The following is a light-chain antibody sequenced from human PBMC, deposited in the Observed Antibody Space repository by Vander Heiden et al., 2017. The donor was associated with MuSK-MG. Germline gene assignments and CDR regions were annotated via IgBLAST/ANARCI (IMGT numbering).Light chain of an antibody. CDR2: DAS. V-gene: IGKV3-11*01. J-gene: IGKJ4*01. CDR3: QQLSNWRQLT. CDR1: QGVSSY. Sequence: EIALTQSPATLSLSPGERATLSFTDSQGVSSYLAWYQHKPGQAPRLLIYDASNRATGIPARFSGSGYEKYFALSISSRKLEDFPLYYCQQLSNWRQLTFGGGTKVEIK.